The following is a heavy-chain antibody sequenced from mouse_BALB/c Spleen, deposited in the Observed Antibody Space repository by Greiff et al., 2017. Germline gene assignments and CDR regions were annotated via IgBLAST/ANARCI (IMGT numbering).Heavy chain of an antibody. CDR3: AREGLGRKGDY. Sequence: EVNVVESGGGLVKPGGSLKLSCAASGFTFSDYYMYWVRQTPEKRLEWVATISDGGSYTYYPDSVKGRFTISRDNAKNNLYLQMSSLKYEDTAMYYCAREGLGRKGDYWGQGTTLTVSS. CDR1: GFTFSDYY. V-gene: IGHV5-4*02. D-gene: IGHD4-1*01. CDR2: ISDGGSYT. J-gene: IGHJ2*01.